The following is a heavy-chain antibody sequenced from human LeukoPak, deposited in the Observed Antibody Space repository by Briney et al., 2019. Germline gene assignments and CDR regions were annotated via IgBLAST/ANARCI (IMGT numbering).Heavy chain of an antibody. V-gene: IGHV1-2*02. Sequence: ASVKVSCKASGYTFTGYYMHWVRQAPGQGLEWMGCINPNSGGTNYAQKFLGRVTMTRDTSISTAYMDVSRLRSDDTAVYYCARFMVAAPFDYWGQGTLVTVSS. CDR3: ARFMVAAPFDY. D-gene: IGHD6-13*01. CDR2: INPNSGGT. CDR1: GYTFTGYY. J-gene: IGHJ4*02.